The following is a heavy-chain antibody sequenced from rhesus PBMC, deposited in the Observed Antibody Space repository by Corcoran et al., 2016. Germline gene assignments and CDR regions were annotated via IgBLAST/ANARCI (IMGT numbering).Heavy chain of an antibody. Sequence: EVQLVESGGGLVQPGGSLRLSCAASGFTFSNSWMSWVRQAPGKGLEWVARIKSKTDGGEADYAESVQGGFTSYRGDSKNNLYLQMDSLKAEDTAGYYCTTGWYSGSYYGGYLEFWGQGALVTVSS. CDR2: IKSKTDGGEA. J-gene: IGHJ1*01. CDR3: TTGWYSGSYYGGYLEF. V-gene: IGHV3-30*01. D-gene: IGHD3-16*01. CDR1: GFTFSNSW.